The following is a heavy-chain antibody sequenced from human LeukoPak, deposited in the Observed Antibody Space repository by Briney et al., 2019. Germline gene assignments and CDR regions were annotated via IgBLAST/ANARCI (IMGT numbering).Heavy chain of an antibody. CDR3: ATWRCSGGSCYSLPYYYGMDV. D-gene: IGHD2-15*01. CDR2: FGPEDGET. CDR1: GYTLTELS. V-gene: IGHV1-24*01. J-gene: IGHJ6*02. Sequence: ASVKVSCKVSGYTLTELSMHWVRQAPGKGLEWMGGFGPEDGETIYAQKFQGRVTMTEDTSTDTAYMELSSLRSEDTAVYYCATWRCSGGSCYSLPYYYGMDVWGQGTTVTVSS.